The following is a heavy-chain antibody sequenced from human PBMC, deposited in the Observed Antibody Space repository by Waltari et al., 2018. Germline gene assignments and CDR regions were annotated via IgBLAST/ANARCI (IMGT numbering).Heavy chain of an antibody. J-gene: IGHJ6*02. CDR1: GFTFDNYN. Sequence: EEQLVESGGGAARPGGSLRLSCVVSGFTFDNYNMHWVRQRPGKGVEWVAGINWNGDNTDYAESVKGRFTISRDNAKNAVYLQMNSLRAEDTAMYYCARDGPYYYFGLDVWGQGTTVTVSS. CDR2: INWNGDNT. CDR3: ARDGPYYYFGLDV. V-gene: IGHV3-20*04.